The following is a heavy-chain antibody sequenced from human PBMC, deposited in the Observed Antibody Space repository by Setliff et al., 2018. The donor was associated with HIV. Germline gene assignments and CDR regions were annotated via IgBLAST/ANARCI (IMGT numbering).Heavy chain of an antibody. Sequence: SETLSLTCTVSGGSISSDNYYWSWIRQPAGKGLEWIGRMYTSGSTNYNPSLKSRVTISVDTSKRQFSLKLSSVTAADTAVYYCSRGPPFDRWGRGTLVTVSS. CDR2: MYTSGST. V-gene: IGHV4-61*02. CDR3: SRGPPFDR. CDR1: GGSISSDNYY. J-gene: IGHJ2*01.